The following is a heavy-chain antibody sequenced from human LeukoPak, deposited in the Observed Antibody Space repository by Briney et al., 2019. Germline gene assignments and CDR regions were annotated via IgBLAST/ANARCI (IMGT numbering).Heavy chain of an antibody. J-gene: IGHJ5*02. D-gene: IGHD2-2*01. V-gene: IGHV4-31*03. CDR3: ARECLVEDIVVVPAAPPPPGWFDP. CDR2: IYYSAST. CDR1: GGSISSGGYY. Sequence: PSDTLSLTCSVSGGSISSGGYYWSWIRQHPGKGLEWIGYIYYSASTYYNPSLKSRVTISVDTSKNQFSLKLSSVTAADTAVYYCARECLVEDIVVVPAAPPPPGWFDPWGQGTLVTVSS.